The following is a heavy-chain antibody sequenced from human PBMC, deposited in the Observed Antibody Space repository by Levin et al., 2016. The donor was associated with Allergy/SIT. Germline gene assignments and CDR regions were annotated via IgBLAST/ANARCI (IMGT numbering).Heavy chain of an antibody. Sequence: GESLKISCAASGTAFANAMHWVRQAPGKGLEWVAYTIYDGSDKSYADSVKGRFTISRDRSKNALYLQMNSLRREDTAVYYCARQFSYGMDVWGQGTTVTVS. V-gene: IGHV3-30*04. CDR1: GTAFANA. CDR2: TIYDGSDK. D-gene: IGHD2-8*01. J-gene: IGHJ6*02. CDR3: ARQFSYGMDV.